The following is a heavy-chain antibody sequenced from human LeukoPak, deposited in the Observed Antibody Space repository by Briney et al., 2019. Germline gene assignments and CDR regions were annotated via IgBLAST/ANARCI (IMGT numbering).Heavy chain of an antibody. CDR3: ARGSSVRGHDY. CDR1: GGSISSYY. V-gene: IGHV4-4*07. Sequence: SETLSLTCTVSGGSISSYYWTWIRQPAGKGLEWIGRLSASGSTHYNPSLKSRVTMSLDTSRNQFSLNLISLTAADTAVYYCARGSSVRGHDYWGQGTLVTVSS. D-gene: IGHD3-16*01. J-gene: IGHJ4*02. CDR2: LSASGST.